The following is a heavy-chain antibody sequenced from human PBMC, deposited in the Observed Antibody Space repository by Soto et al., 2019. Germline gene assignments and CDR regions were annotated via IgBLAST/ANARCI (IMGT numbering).Heavy chain of an antibody. CDR3: ARELRKVWSGFPWFDP. V-gene: IGHV3-20*01. J-gene: IGHJ5*02. D-gene: IGHD3-3*01. Sequence: EVQLVESGGGVVRPGGSLRLSCAASGFTFDDYGMSWVRQAQGKGLEWVSGINWNGGSTGYADSVKGRFTISRDNAKNSLYLQLISLRAEVTALYHCARELRKVWSGFPWFDPWGQGTLVTVSS. CDR1: GFTFDDYG. CDR2: INWNGGST.